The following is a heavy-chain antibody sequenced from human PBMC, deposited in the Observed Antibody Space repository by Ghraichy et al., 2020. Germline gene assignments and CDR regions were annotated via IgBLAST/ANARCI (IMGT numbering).Heavy chain of an antibody. CDR2: IYYSGNT. Sequence: ETLSLTCTVSGGSITPNFWSWIRQPPGKGLEWVGYIYYSGNTSYNPSLKSRVAISVDTSKNQFSLKLSSVTAADTAVYYCATHGPRVLISVWGQGTTVTVSS. D-gene: IGHD3-16*01. J-gene: IGHJ6*02. CDR1: GGSITPNF. CDR3: ATHGPRVLISV. V-gene: IGHV4-59*08.